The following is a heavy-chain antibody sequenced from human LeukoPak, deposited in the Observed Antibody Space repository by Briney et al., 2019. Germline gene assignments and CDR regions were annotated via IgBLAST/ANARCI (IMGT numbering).Heavy chain of an antibody. Sequence: GGSLRLSCAASGFTVSNNYMSWVRQAPGKGLEWVSVIYAGGSTYYADSVKGRFTSSRDNSKNTLYLQMNSLRAEDTAVYYCSGSGSYYSDYWGQGTLVTVSS. V-gene: IGHV3-66*01. J-gene: IGHJ4*02. CDR2: IYAGGST. D-gene: IGHD3-10*01. CDR3: SGSGSYYSDY. CDR1: GFTVSNNY.